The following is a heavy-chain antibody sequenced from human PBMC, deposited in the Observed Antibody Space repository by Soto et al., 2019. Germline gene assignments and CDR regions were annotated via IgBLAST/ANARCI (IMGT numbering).Heavy chain of an antibody. D-gene: IGHD4-17*01. CDR1: GYTFTSYG. Sequence: QVQLVQSGAEVKKPGASVKVSCKASGYTFTSYGISWVRQAPGQGLEWMGWISAYNGHTNYAQKRQVRVTMTTATSTSTAYLELRSLRSDATAVYYCPRRDYPLDYWGQGTLVTVSS. V-gene: IGHV1-18*01. CDR3: PRRDYPLDY. J-gene: IGHJ4*02. CDR2: ISAYNGHT.